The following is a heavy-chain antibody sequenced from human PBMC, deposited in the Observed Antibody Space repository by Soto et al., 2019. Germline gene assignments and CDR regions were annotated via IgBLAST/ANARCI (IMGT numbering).Heavy chain of an antibody. CDR3: AKDWGKYYDILTGNLDY. J-gene: IGHJ4*02. Sequence: GGSLRLSCAASGFTFDDYAMHWVRQAPGKGLEWVSGISWNSGSIGYADSVKGRFTISRDNAKNSLYLQMNSLRAEDTALYYCAKDWGKYYDILTGNLDYWGQGTLVTVSS. CDR1: GFTFDDYA. CDR2: ISWNSGSI. V-gene: IGHV3-9*01. D-gene: IGHD3-9*01.